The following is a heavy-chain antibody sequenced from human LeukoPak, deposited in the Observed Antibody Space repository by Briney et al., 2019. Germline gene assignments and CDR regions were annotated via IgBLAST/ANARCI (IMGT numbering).Heavy chain of an antibody. Sequence: GGSLRLSCAASGFTFSSYAMSWVCQAPGKSLEWVSLINDSGGNTYYADSVKGRFTISRDNSKDTLFLQMSSLRAEDTAVYYCAKTSAGIRGGYFDYWGQGTLVTVSS. D-gene: IGHD3-10*01. CDR3: AKTSAGIRGGYFDY. CDR1: GFTFSSYA. V-gene: IGHV3-23*01. CDR2: INDSGGNT. J-gene: IGHJ4*02.